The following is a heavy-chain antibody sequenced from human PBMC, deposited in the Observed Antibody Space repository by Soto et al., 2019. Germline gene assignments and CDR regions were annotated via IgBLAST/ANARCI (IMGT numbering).Heavy chain of an antibody. D-gene: IGHD2-2*01. J-gene: IGHJ6*02. CDR1: GGTFSSYA. CDR2: IIPIFGTA. V-gene: IGHV1-69*13. CDR3: ARAVVPAAMGPRYYYYGMDV. Sequence: ASVKVSCKASGGTFSSYAISWVRQAPGQGLEWMGGIIPIFGTANYAQKFQGRVTITADESTSTAYMELSSLRSEDTAVYYCARAVVPAAMGPRYYYYGMDVWGQGTTVTVSS.